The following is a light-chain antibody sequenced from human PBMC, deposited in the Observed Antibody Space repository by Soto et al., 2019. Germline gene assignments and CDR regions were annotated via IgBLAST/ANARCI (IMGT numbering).Light chain of an antibody. CDR3: QSYDSSLSGYV. V-gene: IGLV1-40*01. Sequence: QSVLTQPPSVSGAPGQRVIISCTGSSSNIGAGHGVHWYQQLPGRVPKLLIYGNTNRPSGVPDRFSGSKSDTSGSLAITGLEAEDEADYYCQSYDSSLSGYVFGTGTKVTVL. J-gene: IGLJ1*01. CDR2: GNT. CDR1: SSNIGAGHG.